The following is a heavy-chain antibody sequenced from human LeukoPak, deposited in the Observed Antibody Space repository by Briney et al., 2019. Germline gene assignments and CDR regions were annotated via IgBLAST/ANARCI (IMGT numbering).Heavy chain of an antibody. J-gene: IGHJ4*02. CDR3: ARLTYGSGSYCYFDY. CDR1: GGSITSSTYY. Sequence: PSETLSLTCTVSGGSITSSTYYWGWIRQPPGKGLEWIGSIYYSGNTYYNPSLKSRVTISVDTSKNQFSLKLSSVTAADTAVYHCARLTYGSGSYCYFDYWGQGTLVTVSS. V-gene: IGHV4-39*01. CDR2: IYYSGNT. D-gene: IGHD3-10*01.